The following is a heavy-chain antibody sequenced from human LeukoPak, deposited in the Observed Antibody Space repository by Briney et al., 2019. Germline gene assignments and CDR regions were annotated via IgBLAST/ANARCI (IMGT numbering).Heavy chain of an antibody. CDR3: ARGYCSSTSCPNWFDP. D-gene: IGHD2-2*01. V-gene: IGHV3-23*01. CDR2: ISGSGGST. Sequence: GGSLRLYCAASGFTFSSYAMSWVRQAPGKGLEWVSAISGSGGSTYYADSVKGRFTISRDNSKNTLYLQMNSLRAEDTAVYYCARGYCSSTSCPNWFDPWGQGTLVTVSS. J-gene: IGHJ5*02. CDR1: GFTFSSYA.